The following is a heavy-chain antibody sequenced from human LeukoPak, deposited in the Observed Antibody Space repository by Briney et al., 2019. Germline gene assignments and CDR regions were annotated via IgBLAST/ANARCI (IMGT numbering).Heavy chain of an antibody. D-gene: IGHD2-2*01. J-gene: IGHJ1*01. CDR2: IRGSGGST. CDR1: GFTFSSYA. V-gene: IGHV3-23*01. Sequence: PGGSLRLSCAASGFTFSSYAMSWVRQAPGKGLEWVSAIRGSGGSTHYADSVKGRFTNSRDNSKNTLYLQMSSLRAEDTAVYYCATYCSSTSCRMKYFQHWGQGTLVTVSS. CDR3: ATYCSSTSCRMKYFQH.